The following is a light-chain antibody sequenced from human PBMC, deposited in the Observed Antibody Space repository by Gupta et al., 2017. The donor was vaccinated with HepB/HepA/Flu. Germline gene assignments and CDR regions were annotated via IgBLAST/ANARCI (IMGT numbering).Light chain of an antibody. CDR2: GAS. CDR1: QRVSSS. J-gene: IGKJ4*01. Sequence: IVLTYTPATLSVSRGERATLSCRASQRVSSSLAWYQQKPSQAPRLLIYGASTRATGIPARFSGSGSGTEFTLTISSLQSEDFAVYYCQQYNNWPPLTFGGESKVEMK. CDR3: QQYNNWPPLT. V-gene: IGKV3-15*01.